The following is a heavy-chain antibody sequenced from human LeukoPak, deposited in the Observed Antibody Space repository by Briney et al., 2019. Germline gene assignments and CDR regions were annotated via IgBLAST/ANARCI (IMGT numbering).Heavy chain of an antibody. V-gene: IGHV4-4*02. CDR3: ARNGGNSDFDY. Sequence: SETLSLTCAVSGGSISSSSGNCWTWVRQPPGKGLEWIGEIYHSGSTNYSPSLKSRVTMLLDKSKNQFSLKLSSVTAADTAVYYCARNGGNSDFDYWGQGTLVTVSS. J-gene: IGHJ4*02. CDR1: GGSISSSSGNC. CDR2: IYHSGST. D-gene: IGHD4-23*01.